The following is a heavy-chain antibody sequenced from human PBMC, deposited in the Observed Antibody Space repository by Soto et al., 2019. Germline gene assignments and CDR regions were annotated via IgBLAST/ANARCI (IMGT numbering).Heavy chain of an antibody. CDR2: IWYDGSNK. V-gene: IGHV3-33*01. D-gene: IGHD6-19*01. J-gene: IGHJ4*02. Sequence: QVQLVESGGGVVQPGRSLRLSCAASGFTFSSYGMHWVRQAPGKGLEWVAVIWYDGSNKYYADSVKGRFTISRDNSKNTLYLQMNSLRAEDTAVYYCARDRDSGWYLVYWGQGTLVTVSS. CDR1: GFTFSSYG. CDR3: ARDRDSGWYLVY.